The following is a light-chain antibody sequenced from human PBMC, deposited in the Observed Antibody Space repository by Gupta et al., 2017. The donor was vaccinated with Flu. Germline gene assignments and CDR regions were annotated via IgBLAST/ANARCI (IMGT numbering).Light chain of an antibody. V-gene: IGKV6-21*01. J-gene: IGKJ1*01. CDR2: YAS. CDR1: QSIGSS. CDR3: HQSSSLPQT. Sequence: KEKVTITGRASQSIGSSLNWYQQKPDQSPKLLIKYASQSFSGVPSRFSGSGSGTDFTLTINSLEAEDAATYYCHQSSSLPQTFGQGTKVEIK.